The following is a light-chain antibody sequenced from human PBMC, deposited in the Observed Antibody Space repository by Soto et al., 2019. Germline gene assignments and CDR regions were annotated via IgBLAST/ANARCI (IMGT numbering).Light chain of an antibody. V-gene: IGKV3-20*01. CDR3: QQFGNSPIT. CDR1: QSVSSTY. CDR2: GVS. J-gene: IGKJ5*01. Sequence: IVLTQSPGTLSLSPVERATLSCRASQSVSSTYLAWCQQKPGQAPRVLIYGVSSRATGIPDRFSGTGSGTDFTLTISRLEPEDFAVYYCQQFGNSPITFGQGTRLEI.